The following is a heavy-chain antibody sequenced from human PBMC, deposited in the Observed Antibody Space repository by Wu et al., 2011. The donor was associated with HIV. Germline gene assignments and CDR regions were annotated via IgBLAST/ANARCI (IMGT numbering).Heavy chain of an antibody. J-gene: IGHJ4*02. CDR3: ARDISDYYSSGSTPYFDY. Sequence: QVQLVQSGAEVKEPGASVKVSCKASGYTFTSYGISWVRQAPGQGLEWMGWISAYNGNTNYAQKLQGRVTMTTDTSTSTAYMELRNLRSDDTAVYFCARDISDYYSSGSTPYFDYWGQGTLVTVSS. V-gene: IGHV1-18*01. CDR2: ISAYNGNT. CDR1: GYTFTSYG. D-gene: IGHD3-10*01.